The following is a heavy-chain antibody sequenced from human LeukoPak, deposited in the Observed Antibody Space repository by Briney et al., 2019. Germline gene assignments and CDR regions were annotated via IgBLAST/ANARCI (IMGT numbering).Heavy chain of an antibody. J-gene: IGHJ4*02. Sequence: PGRSPRLSCEASGFTFDDYAMHWVRQAPGKGLEWVSGISWNSGSIGYADSVKGRFTISRDNAKNSLYLQMNSLRAEDTALYYCAKDLTVAATAFDYWGQGTLVTVSS. CDR3: AKDLTVAATAFDY. D-gene: IGHD2-15*01. V-gene: IGHV3-9*01. CDR1: GFTFDDYA. CDR2: ISWNSGSI.